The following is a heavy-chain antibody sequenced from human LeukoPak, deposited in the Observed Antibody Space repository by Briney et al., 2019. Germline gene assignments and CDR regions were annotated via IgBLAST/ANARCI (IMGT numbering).Heavy chain of an antibody. Sequence: PSETLSLTCTVSGGSISSSSYYWGWIRQPPGKGLEWIGEIHHSGSTNYNPSLKSRVTISVDTSKIQFSLKLTSVTAADTAVYYCARSRGWLQSHPLDYWGQGTLVTVSS. D-gene: IGHD5-24*01. CDR1: GGSISSSSYY. CDR3: ARSRGWLQSHPLDY. CDR2: IHHSGST. V-gene: IGHV4-39*07. J-gene: IGHJ4*02.